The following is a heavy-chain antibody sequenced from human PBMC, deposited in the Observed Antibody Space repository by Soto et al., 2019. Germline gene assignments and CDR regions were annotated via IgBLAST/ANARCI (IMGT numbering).Heavy chain of an antibody. V-gene: IGHV3-30*18. CDR3: AKDQSSGGSWYYGMDV. CDR1: GFTFSSYG. CDR2: ISYDGSNK. J-gene: IGHJ6*02. D-gene: IGHD2-15*01. Sequence: GGSLRLSCADSGFTFSSYGMHWVRQAPGKGLEWVAVISYDGSNKYYADSVKGRFTISRDNSKNTLYLQMNSLRAEDTAVYYCAKDQSSGGSWYYGMDVWGQGTTVTVSS.